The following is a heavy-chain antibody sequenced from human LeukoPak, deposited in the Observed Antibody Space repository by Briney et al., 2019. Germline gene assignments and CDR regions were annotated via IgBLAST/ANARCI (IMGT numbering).Heavy chain of an antibody. CDR1: GFTFDDYA. J-gene: IGHJ5*02. Sequence: GGSLRLSCAASGFTFDDYAMHWVRQAPGKGLEWVSGISWNSGSIGYADSVKGRFTISRDNAKNSLYLQMNSLRAEDMALYYCAKQRLGDNWLDPWGQGTLVTVSS. V-gene: IGHV3-9*03. CDR3: AKQRLGDNWLDP. CDR2: ISWNSGSI. D-gene: IGHD5-24*01.